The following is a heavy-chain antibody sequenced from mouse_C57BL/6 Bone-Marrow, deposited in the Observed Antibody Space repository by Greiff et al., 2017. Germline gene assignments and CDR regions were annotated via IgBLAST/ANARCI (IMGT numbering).Heavy chain of an antibody. CDR1: GYTFTSYG. Sequence: VQLQQSGAELARPGASVKLSCTASGYTFTSYGISWVKQRTGQGLEWIGEIYPRSGNTYYNEKFKGKATLTADKSSSTAYMELRSLTSEDSAVYFCAIDGYYPYYFDYWGQGTTLTVSS. CDR3: AIDGYYPYYFDY. D-gene: IGHD2-3*01. V-gene: IGHV1-81*01. CDR2: IYPRSGNT. J-gene: IGHJ2*01.